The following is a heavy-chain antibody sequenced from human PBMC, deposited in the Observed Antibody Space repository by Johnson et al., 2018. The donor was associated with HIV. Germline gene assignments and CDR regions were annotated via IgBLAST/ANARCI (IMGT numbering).Heavy chain of an antibody. CDR1: GFTFSSYG. CDR2: IRYDGSNK. D-gene: IGHD3-9*01. CDR3: AKVRGILRYWGADAFDI. V-gene: IGHV3-30*02. Sequence: VQLVESGGGVVQPGGSLSLSCAASGFTFSSYGMHWVRQAPVKGLEWVAFIRYDGSNKYYEDSVKGRFTISRDNSKNTLYLQMNSLRAEDTAVYYCAKVRGILRYWGADAFDIWGQGTMVTVSS. J-gene: IGHJ3*02.